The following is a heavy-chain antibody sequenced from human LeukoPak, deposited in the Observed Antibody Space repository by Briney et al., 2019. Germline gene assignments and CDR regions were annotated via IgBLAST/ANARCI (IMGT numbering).Heavy chain of an antibody. J-gene: IGHJ4*02. Sequence: GRSLRLSCAASGFTFSSYGMHWVRQAPGKGLEWVAVISYDGSNKYYADSVKGRFTISRDNSKNTLYLQMNSLRAEDTAVYYCAKDLMVRGVTGDYWGQGTLVTVSS. CDR2: ISYDGSNK. CDR3: AKDLMVRGVTGDY. CDR1: GFTFSSYG. V-gene: IGHV3-30*18. D-gene: IGHD3-10*01.